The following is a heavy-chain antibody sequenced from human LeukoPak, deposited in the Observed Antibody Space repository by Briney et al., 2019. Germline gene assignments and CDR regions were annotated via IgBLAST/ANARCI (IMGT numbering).Heavy chain of an antibody. CDR2: IYYSGST. D-gene: IGHD2-15*01. V-gene: IGHV4-59*01. J-gene: IGHJ5*02. CDR3: ARGAYCSGGSCYGNWLDP. Sequence: SETLSLTCTVSGGSITSYYWSWIRQPPGKGLEWIGYIYYSGSTNYNPSLKSRVTISVDTSKNQFSLKLSSVTAADTAVYYCARGAYCSGGSCYGNWLDPWGQGTLVTVSS. CDR1: GGSITSYY.